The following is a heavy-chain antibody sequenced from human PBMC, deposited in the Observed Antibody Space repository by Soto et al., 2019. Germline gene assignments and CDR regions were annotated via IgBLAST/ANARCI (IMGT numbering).Heavy chain of an antibody. CDR2: ISSSSSTI. CDR1: GVTFSSYG. CDR3: ARGDSVETYYYYGMDV. V-gene: IGHV3-48*02. J-gene: IGHJ6*02. Sequence: GGSLRLSCAVSGVTFSSYGMNWVRQAPGKGLEWLSYISSSSSTIYYADSVKGRFTISRDNAKNSLYLEMDTLRDEDTAVYYCARGDSVETYYYYGMDVWGQGTTVTVSS. D-gene: IGHD2-21*02.